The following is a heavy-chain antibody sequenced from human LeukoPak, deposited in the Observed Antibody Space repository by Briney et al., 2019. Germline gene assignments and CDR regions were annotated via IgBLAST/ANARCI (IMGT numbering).Heavy chain of an antibody. D-gene: IGHD3-16*01. CDR1: GGSISSYY. J-gene: IGHJ5*02. V-gene: IGHV4-59*05. CDR2: IYYSGST. CDR3: VRPAPLAWFDP. Sequence: PSETLSLTCTVSGGSISSYYWSWIRQPPGKGLEWIGSIYYSGSTYYNPSLRSRVTISVDTSKNQFSLKLSSVTAADTAMYYCVRPAPLAWFDPWGQGTLATVSS.